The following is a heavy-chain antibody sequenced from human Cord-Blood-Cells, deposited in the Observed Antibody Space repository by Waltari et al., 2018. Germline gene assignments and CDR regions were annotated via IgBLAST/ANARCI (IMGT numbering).Heavy chain of an antibody. CDR3: ARNGRDWYFDL. CDR2: IITILGIA. J-gene: IGHJ2*01. CDR1: GGTFSSYA. V-gene: IGHV1-69*09. D-gene: IGHD1-26*01. Sequence: QVQLVQSGAEVKKPGSSVKVSCKASGGTFSSYAISWVRQAPGKGIEWMGRIITILGIANYAQKFQGRVTITADKSTSTAYMELSSLRSEDTAVYYCARNGRDWYFDLWGRGTLVTVSS.